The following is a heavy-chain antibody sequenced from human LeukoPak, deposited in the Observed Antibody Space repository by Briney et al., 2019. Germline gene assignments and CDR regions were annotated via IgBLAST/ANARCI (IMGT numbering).Heavy chain of an antibody. D-gene: IGHD1-26*01. CDR2: IYYSGST. CDR1: GGSISSGGYY. Sequence: PSQTLSLTCTVSGGSISSGGYYWSWIRQHPGKGLEWIGYIYYSGSTYYNPSLKSRVTISVDTSKNQFSLKLSSVTAADTAVYYRAREVVVGALFDYWGQGTLVTVSS. CDR3: AREVVVGALFDY. V-gene: IGHV4-31*03. J-gene: IGHJ4*02.